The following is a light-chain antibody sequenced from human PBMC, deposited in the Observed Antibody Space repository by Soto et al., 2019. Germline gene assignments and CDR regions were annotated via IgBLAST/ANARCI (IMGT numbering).Light chain of an antibody. CDR1: QSIGSS. CDR2: RAS. V-gene: IGKV1-5*03. J-gene: IGKJ2*01. CDR3: QQYSGYSPYT. Sequence: DIQMTQSPSTLSASVGDRVTITCRASQSIGSSLAWYQQKPGKAPKLLIYRASTLEDGVPSRFSGSGSGAECSLTISSLQPDDFATYYCQQYSGYSPYTCGQETKLEI.